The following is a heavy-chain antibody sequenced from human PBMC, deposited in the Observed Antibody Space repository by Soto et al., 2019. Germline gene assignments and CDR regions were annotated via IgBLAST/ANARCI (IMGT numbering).Heavy chain of an antibody. CDR1: GYTFTGYY. V-gene: IGHV1-2*04. CDR3: AXVRYYDSSGHSPDAFDI. D-gene: IGHD3-22*01. Sequence: GASVKVACKASGYTFTGYYMHWVRQAPGQGLEWMGWINPNSGGTNYAQKFQGWVTMSRDTSISTAYMELSRLRSDDTAVYYCAXVRYYDSSGHSPDAFDIWGQGTMVTVSS. CDR2: INPNSGGT. J-gene: IGHJ3*02.